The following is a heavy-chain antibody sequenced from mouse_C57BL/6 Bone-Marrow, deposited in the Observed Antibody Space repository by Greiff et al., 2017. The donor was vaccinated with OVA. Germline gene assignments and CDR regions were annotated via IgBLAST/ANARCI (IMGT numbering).Heavy chain of an antibody. V-gene: IGHV1-62-3*01. CDR2: IDPNSGGT. Sequence: QVQLQQPGAELVKPGASVKLSCKASGYTFTSYWMHWVKQRPGRGLEWIGRIDPNSGGTKYNEKFKGKATLTADKSSSTAYMELRSLTSEDSAVYFCASPNWAWFAYWGQGTLVTVSA. CDR3: ASPNWAWFAY. J-gene: IGHJ3*01. CDR1: GYTFTSYW. D-gene: IGHD4-1*01.